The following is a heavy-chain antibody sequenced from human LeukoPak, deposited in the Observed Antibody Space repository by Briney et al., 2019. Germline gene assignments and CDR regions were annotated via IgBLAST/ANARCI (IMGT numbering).Heavy chain of an antibody. D-gene: IGHD5-18*01. CDR2: MQSSGNS. V-gene: IGHV4-59*01. Sequence: SETLCLTCSVSGDSISTYHWNWIRKPPGKGLEWIAFMQSSGNSNYNPSLKSRVTMFVDTSKNQFVLNLRSVTAADTAVYYCARDKRHSYGRYFDHWGQGMLVTVSS. J-gene: IGHJ4*02. CDR1: GDSISTYH. CDR3: ARDKRHSYGRYFDH.